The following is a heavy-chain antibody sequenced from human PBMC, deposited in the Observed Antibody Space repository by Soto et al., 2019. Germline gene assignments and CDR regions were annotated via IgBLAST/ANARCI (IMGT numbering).Heavy chain of an antibody. CDR2: IWYDGSNK. J-gene: IGHJ4*02. CDR1: GFTFSSYG. CDR3: ARDVYCSGGSCYPYYFDY. Sequence: QVQLVESGGGVVQPGRSLRLSCAASGFTFSSYGMHWVRQAPGKGLEWVAVIWYDGSNKYYADSVKGRFTISRDNSKNTLDLQMNSRRAEDTAVDYCARDVYCSGGSCYPYYFDYWGQGTLGTVSS. V-gene: IGHV3-33*01. D-gene: IGHD2-15*01.